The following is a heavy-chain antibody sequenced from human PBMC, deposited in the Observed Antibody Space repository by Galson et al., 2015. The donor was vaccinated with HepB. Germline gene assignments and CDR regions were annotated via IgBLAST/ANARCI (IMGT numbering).Heavy chain of an antibody. D-gene: IGHD3-10*01. V-gene: IGHV3-9*01. CDR3: AKDRVSNYYYYMDV. Sequence: SLRLSCAGSGFAFDDYDMHWVRQPPGKGLEWVSGISWNSGFIGYADSVKGRFTISRDNVKNSLYLQMNSLRAEDTALYYCAKDRVSNYYYYMDVWGKGTTVTVSS. CDR2: ISWNSGFI. CDR1: GFAFDDYD. J-gene: IGHJ6*03.